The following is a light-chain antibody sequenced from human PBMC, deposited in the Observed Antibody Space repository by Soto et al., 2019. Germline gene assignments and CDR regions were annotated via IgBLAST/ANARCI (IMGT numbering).Light chain of an antibody. CDR1: SSNIGTNY. V-gene: IGLV1-51*01. Sequence: QSVLTQPPSVSAPPGQKVTISCSGSSSNIGTNYVSWYQQLPGTAPKFLIYDNYKRPSGIPDRLSGSKSGTSATLGIAGLQTGDEADYYCATWDSSLTTYVFGTGTKATVL. CDR3: ATWDSSLTTYV. J-gene: IGLJ1*01. CDR2: DNY.